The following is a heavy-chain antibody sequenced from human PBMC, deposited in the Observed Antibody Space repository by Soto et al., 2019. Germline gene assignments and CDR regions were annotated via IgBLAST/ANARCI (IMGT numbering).Heavy chain of an antibody. CDR3: ARAIFAFGDYYFGMDV. D-gene: IGHD3-10*01. Sequence: SETLSLTCTDSGGSISDYYWTWIRQPPGRGLEWIGNIYYSGSTNYNPSLESRVTMSVDTSKNQFSLKLSSVTAADTAVYYCARAIFAFGDYYFGMDVWGQGTTVTVSS. J-gene: IGHJ6*02. CDR2: IYYSGST. V-gene: IGHV4-59*01. CDR1: GGSISDYY.